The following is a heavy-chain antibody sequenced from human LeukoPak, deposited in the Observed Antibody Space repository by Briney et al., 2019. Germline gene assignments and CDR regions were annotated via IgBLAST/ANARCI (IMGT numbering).Heavy chain of an antibody. CDR1: GITLSSYW. CDR2: INSDGSNT. J-gene: IGHJ5*02. CDR3: TKGGSRHADT. D-gene: IGHD6-13*01. Sequence: GGSLRLSCAASGITLSSYWMHWVRQAPGKGLVWVSRINSDGSNTKYAYSVKGRFTISRDNARNTLYLQMNSLRVEDTAIYYCTKGGSRHADTWGQGTLVTVSS. V-gene: IGHV3-74*03.